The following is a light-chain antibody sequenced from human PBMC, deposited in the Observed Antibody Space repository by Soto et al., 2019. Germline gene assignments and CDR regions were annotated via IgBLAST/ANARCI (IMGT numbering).Light chain of an antibody. Sequence: QSVLPQPPSASGSTGQSVTISCSGTSSDVGGYKFVSGYQQHPGKAPKLIIYEVTQRPSGVPDRFSGYKSGNTASLTVSGLQAEDDADYYCLSYAGTAYVFGTGTKVTVL. J-gene: IGLJ1*01. CDR1: SSDVGGYKF. CDR2: EVT. V-gene: IGLV2-8*01. CDR3: LSYAGTAYV.